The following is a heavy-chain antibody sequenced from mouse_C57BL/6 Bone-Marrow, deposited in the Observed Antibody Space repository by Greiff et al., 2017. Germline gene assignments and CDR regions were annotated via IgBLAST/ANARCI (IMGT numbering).Heavy chain of an antibody. CDR3: ARNLDYDDAMDY. CDR2: IWSGGST. J-gene: IGHJ4*01. Sequence: QVQLQQSGPGLVQPSQSLSITCTVSGFSLTSYGVHWVRQSPGKGLEWLGVIWSGGSTDYNAPFIFRLSISKDNSKSQVFFKMNSLQADDTAIYYCARNLDYDDAMDYWGQGTSVTVSS. D-gene: IGHD2-4*01. CDR1: GFSLTSYG. V-gene: IGHV2-2*01.